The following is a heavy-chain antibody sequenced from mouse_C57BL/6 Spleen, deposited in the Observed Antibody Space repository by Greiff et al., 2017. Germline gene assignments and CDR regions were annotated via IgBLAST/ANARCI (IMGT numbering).Heavy chain of an antibody. Sequence: EVNVVESGGDLVKPGGSLKLSCAASGFTFSSYGMSWVRQTPDKRLEWVATISSGGSYTYYPDSVKGRFTISRDNAKNTLYLQMSSLKSEDTAMYYCARLGTVVSYAMDYWGQGTSVTVSS. V-gene: IGHV5-6*01. D-gene: IGHD1-1*01. CDR1: GFTFSSYG. CDR2: ISSGGSYT. CDR3: ARLGTVVSYAMDY. J-gene: IGHJ4*01.